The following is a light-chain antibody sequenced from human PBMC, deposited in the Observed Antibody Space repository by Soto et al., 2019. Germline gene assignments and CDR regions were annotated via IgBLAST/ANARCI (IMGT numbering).Light chain of an antibody. V-gene: IGLV2-14*03. CDR3: GSHTSSSIWV. J-gene: IGLJ3*02. CDR1: SSDVGDYNF. CDR2: EVS. Sequence: QSALTQPASVSGSPGQSITISCTGTSSDVGDYNFVSWYQQLPGKAPKLMIYEVSHRPSGVSNRFSGSKSGNTASLTISGLLAEDEAHYYCGSHTSSSIWVFGGGTKLTVL.